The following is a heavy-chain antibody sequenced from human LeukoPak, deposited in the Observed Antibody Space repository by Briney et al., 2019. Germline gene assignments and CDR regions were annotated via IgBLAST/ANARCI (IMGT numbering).Heavy chain of an antibody. CDR3: ASTAARRDLRPPVP. V-gene: IGHV1-2*02. CDR1: GYTFTAYY. Sequence: GASVKVSCKATGYTFTAYYMQWVRQAPGQGLEWMGWINPNSGTTNCAQKFQGRVTMTRDTSISTAYMELNRLRSDDTAIYYCASTAARRDLRPPVPWGQGTLVTVSS. D-gene: IGHD6-6*01. CDR2: INPNSGTT. J-gene: IGHJ5*02.